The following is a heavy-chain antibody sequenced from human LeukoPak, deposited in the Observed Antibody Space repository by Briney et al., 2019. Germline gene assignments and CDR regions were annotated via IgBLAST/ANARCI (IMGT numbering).Heavy chain of an antibody. V-gene: IGHV3-21*01. CDR3: ARDTSYYDSGRVFDP. J-gene: IGHJ5*02. D-gene: IGHD3-10*01. CDR1: RVTRSFYS. CDR2: SSGGITNI. Sequence: GGSLRPSCALSRVTRSFYSVEAGPAAPGEGVGWVSFSSGGITNIDYADSVKGRFTISRANFTSSLYLQMMSLTAVATDYSYCARDTSYYDSGRVFDPWGQGILVTVSS.